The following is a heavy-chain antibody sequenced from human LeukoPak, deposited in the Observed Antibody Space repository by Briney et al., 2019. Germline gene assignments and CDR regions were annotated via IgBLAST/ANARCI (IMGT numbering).Heavy chain of an antibody. CDR2: IKQDGSEK. CDR3: ARDGPLNYYYYGMDV. Sequence: GGSLRLSCAASGFTFSSYAMSWVRQAPGKGLEWVANIKQDGSEKYYVDSVKGRFTISRDNAKNSLYLQMNSLRAEDTAVYYCARDGPLNYYYYGMDVWGQGTTVTVSS. J-gene: IGHJ6*02. V-gene: IGHV3-7*01. CDR1: GFTFSSYA.